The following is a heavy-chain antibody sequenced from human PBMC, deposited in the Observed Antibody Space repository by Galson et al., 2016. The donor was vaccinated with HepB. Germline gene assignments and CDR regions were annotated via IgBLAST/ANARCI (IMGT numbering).Heavy chain of an antibody. V-gene: IGHV3-30-3*01. Sequence: SLRLSCAASGFTLSHYAMDWVRQAPGKGLEWVAFISYDGSNKYYADSVKGRFTVSRDNSKNTLYMQVNSLRAEDTAVYYCAKDGHPSPIGGSGTFFSYYQYYYVDVWGKETTVTVSS. J-gene: IGHJ6*03. CDR1: GFTLSHYA. D-gene: IGHD3-10*01. CDR3: AKDGHPSPIGGSGTFFSYYQYYYVDV. CDR2: ISYDGSNK.